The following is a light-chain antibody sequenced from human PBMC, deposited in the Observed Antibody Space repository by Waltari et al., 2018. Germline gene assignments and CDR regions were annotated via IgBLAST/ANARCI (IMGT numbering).Light chain of an antibody. CDR1: QSISSW. Sequence: DIQMTQSPSTLSASVGDRVTITCRASQSISSWLAWYQQKPGKAPKLLIYKASSLESGVPSRFSSSGSATEFTLTISSLQPDDFATYYCQQYNSYSYTFGQGTKLEIK. V-gene: IGKV1-5*03. CDR3: QQYNSYSYT. J-gene: IGKJ2*01. CDR2: KAS.